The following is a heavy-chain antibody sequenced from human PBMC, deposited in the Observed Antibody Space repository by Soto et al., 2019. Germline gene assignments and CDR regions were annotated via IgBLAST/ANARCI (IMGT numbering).Heavy chain of an antibody. V-gene: IGHV4-34*01. CDR2: INHTGST. CDR1: GGSFSGYS. CDR3: ARDKITGLFDY. J-gene: IGHJ4*02. Sequence: QVQLQQWGAGLLKPSETLSLTSAVYGGSFSGYSWTWIRQPPGTGLEWIGEINHTGSTNYNPSLKSRVTISVDTSKNQFSLKLTSVTAADTAVYYCARDKITGLFDYWGQGTLVTVSS. D-gene: IGHD2-8*02.